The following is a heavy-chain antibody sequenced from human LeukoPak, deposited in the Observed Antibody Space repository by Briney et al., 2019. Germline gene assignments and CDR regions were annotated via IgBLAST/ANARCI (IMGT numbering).Heavy chain of an antibody. Sequence: PSETLSLTCSVSGGSVSSGGYYWSWIRQPPGKGLEWIGYIYHSGSANYNPSLKSRVTISVDTSKNHFSLNLSSVTAADTAVYYCARVGHLTNNWFDPWGQGSLVSVSS. J-gene: IGHJ5*02. CDR1: GGSVSSGGYY. D-gene: IGHD4-11*01. CDR2: IYHSGSA. CDR3: ARVGHLTNNWFDP. V-gene: IGHV4-61*03.